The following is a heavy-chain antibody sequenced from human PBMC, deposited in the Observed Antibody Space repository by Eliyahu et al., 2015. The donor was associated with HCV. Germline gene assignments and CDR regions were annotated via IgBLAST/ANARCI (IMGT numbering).Heavy chain of an antibody. J-gene: IGHJ4*02. CDR1: GFXFSSYA. CDR3: AKGPPMVRGVIQCFDY. V-gene: IGHV3-23*01. Sequence: EVQLLESGGGLVQPGGSLRLSXXASGFXFSSYAMXWVRQAPGKGLEWVSAISGSGGSTYYADSVKGRFTISRDNSKNTLYLQMNSLRAEDTAVYYCAKGPPMVRGVIQCFDYWGQGTLVTVSS. D-gene: IGHD3-10*01. CDR2: ISGSGGST.